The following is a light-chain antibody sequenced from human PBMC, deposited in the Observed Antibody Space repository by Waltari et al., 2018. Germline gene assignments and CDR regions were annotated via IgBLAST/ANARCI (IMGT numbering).Light chain of an antibody. CDR2: DVD. J-gene: IGLJ3*02. CDR3: SSYTSSSTWV. CDR1: TNNIISDNH. Sequence: QSALTQPASVSGSPGQSITISCTAATNNIISDNHVPWYQQPPGKAPKVMIYDVDYRPSGVSHRFSGSRSGNTASLIIAGLQAEDEADYYCSSYTSSSTWVFGGGTKLTVL. V-gene: IGLV2-14*03.